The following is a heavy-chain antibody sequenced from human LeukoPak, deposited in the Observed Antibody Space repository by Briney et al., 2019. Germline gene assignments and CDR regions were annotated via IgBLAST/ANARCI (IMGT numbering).Heavy chain of an antibody. CDR1: GYTFTGYY. CDR3: ARKAGGGSAWWRGSYFDY. V-gene: IGHV1-2*02. D-gene: IGHD2-15*01. J-gene: IGHJ4*02. CDR2: INPNSGGT. Sequence: ASVKVSCKASGYTFTGYYMHWVRQAPGQGLEWMGWINPNSGGTNYAQKFQGRVTMTRDTSISTAYMELSRLRSDDTAVYYCARKAGGGSAWWRGSYFDYWGQGTLVTVSS.